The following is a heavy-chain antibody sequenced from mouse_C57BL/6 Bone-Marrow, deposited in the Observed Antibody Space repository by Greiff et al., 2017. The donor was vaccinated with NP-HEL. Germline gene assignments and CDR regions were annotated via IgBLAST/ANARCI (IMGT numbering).Heavy chain of an antibody. CDR3: ARRGLPYYYGVAY. CDR1: GYTFTSYG. D-gene: IGHD1-1*01. V-gene: IGHV1-81*01. Sequence: VKLMESGAELARPGASVKLSCKASGYTFTSYGISWVKQRTGQGLEWIGEIYPRSGNTYYNEKFKGKATLTADKSSSTAYMELCSLTSEDSAVYFCARRGLPYYYGVAYWGQGTLVTVSA. CDR2: IYPRSGNT. J-gene: IGHJ3*01.